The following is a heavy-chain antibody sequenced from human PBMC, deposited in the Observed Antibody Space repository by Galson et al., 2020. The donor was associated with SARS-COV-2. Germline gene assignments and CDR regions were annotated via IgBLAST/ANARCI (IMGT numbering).Heavy chain of an antibody. V-gene: IGHV4-34*01. D-gene: IGHD3-22*01. CDR1: GGSFSGYY. CDR3: ARDPVYYYDSSGYPRHYYYYYGMDV. J-gene: IGHJ6*02. CDR2: INHSGST. Sequence: SQTLSLTCAVYGGSFSGYYWSWIRQPPGKGLEWIGEINHSGSTNYNPSLKSRVTISVDTSKNQFSLKLSSVTAADTAVYYCARDPVYYYDSSGYPRHYYYYYGMDVWGQGTTVTVSS.